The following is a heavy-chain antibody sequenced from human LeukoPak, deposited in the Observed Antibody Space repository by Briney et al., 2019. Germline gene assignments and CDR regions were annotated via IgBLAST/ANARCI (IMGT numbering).Heavy chain of an antibody. Sequence: ASVKVSCKASGYTFTSYVINWVRQATGQGLEWMGWMNPNSSNTGYAQKFQGRVTMTRNTSISTAYMELSSLRSEDTAVYYCARDSAVLYYYYGMDVWGQGTTVTVSS. CDR1: GYTFTSYV. CDR2: MNPNSSNT. D-gene: IGHD2-8*01. V-gene: IGHV1-8*01. J-gene: IGHJ6*02. CDR3: ARDSAVLYYYYGMDV.